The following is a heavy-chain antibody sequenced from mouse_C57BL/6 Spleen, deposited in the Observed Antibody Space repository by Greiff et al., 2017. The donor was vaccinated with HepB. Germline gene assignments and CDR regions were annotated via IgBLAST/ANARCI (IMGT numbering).Heavy chain of an antibody. CDR2: ISYSGST. CDR1: GYSITSGYD. CDR3: ARENFPEGFAY. Sequence: EVKLQESGPGMVKPSQSLSLTCTVTGYSITSGYDWHWIRHFPGNKLEWMGYISYSGSTNYNPSLKSRISITHDTSKNHFFLKLNSVTTEDTATYYCARENFPEGFAYWGQGTLVTVSA. J-gene: IGHJ3*01. V-gene: IGHV3-1*01.